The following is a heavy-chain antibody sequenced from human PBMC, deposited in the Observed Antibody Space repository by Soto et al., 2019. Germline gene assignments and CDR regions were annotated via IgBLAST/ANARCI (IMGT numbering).Heavy chain of an antibody. CDR2: IFSDAER. Sequence: SGPTLVNPTETLTLTCNVSGFSLTTGRMGVSWIRQPAGKALEWLAHIFSDAERSYSRSLQGRLTVSKVGSGSHVVLTMTNMDPVDTGTYFCVRMNAESYSSYYAMDVWGQGTTVTVSS. V-gene: IGHV2-26*01. D-gene: IGHD3-10*01. CDR1: GFSLTTGRMG. CDR3: VRMNAESYSSYYAMDV. J-gene: IGHJ6*02.